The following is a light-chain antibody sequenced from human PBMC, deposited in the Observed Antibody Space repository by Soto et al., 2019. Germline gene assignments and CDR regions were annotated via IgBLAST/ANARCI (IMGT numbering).Light chain of an antibody. CDR1: QTVRNNY. V-gene: IGKV3-20*01. Sequence: EFVLTQSPGTLSFSPGERATLSCRASQTVRNNYLAWYQQKPGQAPRFVIYGASARASGIPDRFSGGGSGTDFTLTINRLEPEDFAVYYCQQFGSYPLTFGGGTKVDIK. J-gene: IGKJ4*01. CDR2: GAS. CDR3: QQFGSYPLT.